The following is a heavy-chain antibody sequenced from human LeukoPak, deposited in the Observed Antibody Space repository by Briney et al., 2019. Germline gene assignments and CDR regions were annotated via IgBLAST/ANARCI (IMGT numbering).Heavy chain of an antibody. J-gene: IGHJ4*02. CDR3: AKDLDIVATILGLDY. CDR2: ISYDGSNK. V-gene: IGHV3-30*18. Sequence: GGSLRLSCAASGFTFSSYGMHWVRQAPGKGLEWVAVISYDGSNKYYADSVKGRFTISRDNSKNTLYLQMNSLRAEDTAEYYCAKDLDIVATILGLDYWGQGTLVTVSS. D-gene: IGHD5-12*01. CDR1: GFTFSSYG.